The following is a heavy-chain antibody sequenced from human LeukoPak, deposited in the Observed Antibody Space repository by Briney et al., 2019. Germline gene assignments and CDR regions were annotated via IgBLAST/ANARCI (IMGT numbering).Heavy chain of an antibody. CDR1: GFTFSSYG. Sequence: PGGSLRLSCAASGFTFSSYGMHWVRQAPGKGLEWVAVISYDGSNKYYADSVKGRFTISRDSSKNTLYLQMNSLRAEDTAVYYCAKDFKRYYFDYWGQGTLVTVSS. V-gene: IGHV3-30*18. J-gene: IGHJ4*02. D-gene: IGHD5-24*01. CDR2: ISYDGSNK. CDR3: AKDFKRYYFDY.